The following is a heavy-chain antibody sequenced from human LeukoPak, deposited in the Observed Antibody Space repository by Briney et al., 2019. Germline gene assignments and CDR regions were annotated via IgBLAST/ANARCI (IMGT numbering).Heavy chain of an antibody. CDR3: ARGLSGYASSLGY. CDR1: GFTFSSYN. J-gene: IGHJ4*02. CDR2: ITSSSSYI. V-gene: IGHV3-21*04. Sequence: PGGSLRLSCAASGFTFSSYNMNWVRQAPGKGLEWVSSITSSSSYIYYADSVKGRFTISRDNSKNTLYLQMNSLRAEDAAVYYCARGLSGYASSLGYWGQGTLVTVSA. D-gene: IGHD6-6*01.